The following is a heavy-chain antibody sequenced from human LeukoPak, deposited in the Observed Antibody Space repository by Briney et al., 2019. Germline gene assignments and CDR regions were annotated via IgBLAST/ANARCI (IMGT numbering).Heavy chain of an antibody. CDR2: IKQDGSEK. V-gene: IGHV3-7*01. CDR1: GFTFSSYW. J-gene: IGHJ4*02. Sequence: PGGSLRLSCAASGFTFSSYWMSWVRQAPGKGLEWVANIKQDGSEKYYVDSVKGRFTVSRDNAKNSLYLQMNSLRAEDTAVYYCAREDYYDSSGPFYCGQGTLVTVSS. CDR3: AREDYYDSSGPFY. D-gene: IGHD3-22*01.